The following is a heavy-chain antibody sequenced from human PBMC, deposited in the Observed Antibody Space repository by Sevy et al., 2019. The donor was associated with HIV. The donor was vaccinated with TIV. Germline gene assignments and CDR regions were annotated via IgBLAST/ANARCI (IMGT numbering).Heavy chain of an antibody. V-gene: IGHV4-34*01. J-gene: IGHJ5*02. D-gene: IGHD3-10*01. CDR3: ARDPIYGSGSYYNAPYNWFDP. CDR2: ISHSGST. Sequence: SETLSLTCAVYGGSFSGYYWSWIRQPPGKGLEWIGEISHSGSTNYNPSLKSRVTISVDTSKNQFSLKLSSVTAADTAVYYCARDPIYGSGSYYNAPYNWFDPWGQGTLVTVSS. CDR1: GGSFSGYY.